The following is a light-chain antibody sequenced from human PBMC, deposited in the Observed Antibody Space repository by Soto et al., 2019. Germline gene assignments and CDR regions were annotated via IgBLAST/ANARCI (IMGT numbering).Light chain of an antibody. CDR3: QQRYSSIT. Sequence: LQITRSPSSLSAFVINRFTIAFRASQSISSYLNWYQQKPGKAPKLLIYAASSLQRGVPSTFSGGGSGTDFTLTISSLQTEDFATYYCQQRYSSITFGQGTLLEIK. CDR1: QSISSY. V-gene: IGKV1-39*01. CDR2: AAS. J-gene: IGKJ5*01.